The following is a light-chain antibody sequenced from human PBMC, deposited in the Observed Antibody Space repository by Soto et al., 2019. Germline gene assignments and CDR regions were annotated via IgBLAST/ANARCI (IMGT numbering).Light chain of an antibody. CDR2: AAS. CDR3: QHGYSIPLT. J-gene: IGKJ4*01. Sequence: DIQMTQSPSSLSASVGDRVTITCRASQSISTYLHWYQQKPGKAPNLLIYAASTLQSGVPSRFSGSGSGTDFTLTISSLQPEDFATYFCQHGYSIPLTVGGGTKVDIK. CDR1: QSISTY. V-gene: IGKV1-39*01.